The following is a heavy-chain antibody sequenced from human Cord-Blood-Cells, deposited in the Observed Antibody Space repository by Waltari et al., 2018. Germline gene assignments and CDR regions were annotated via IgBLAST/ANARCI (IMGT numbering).Heavy chain of an antibody. V-gene: IGHV1-24*01. D-gene: IGHD1-26*01. CDR2: CDPEDGET. J-gene: IGHJ4*02. Sequence: QVQLVQSGAEVKKPGAAVKVSCKVSGYTLTELSMHWVRQAPGKGLEWMGGCDPEDGETIYAQKLQGRVTMTEETSTDTAYMGLSSLRSEDTAVYYCATGRWELDYWGQGTLVTVSS. CDR3: ATGRWELDY. CDR1: GYTLTELS.